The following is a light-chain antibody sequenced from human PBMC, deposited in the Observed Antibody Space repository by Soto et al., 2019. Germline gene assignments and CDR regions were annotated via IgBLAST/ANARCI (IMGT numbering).Light chain of an antibody. CDR3: QQYKTFWT. V-gene: IGKV1-5*03. CDR2: KAS. CDR1: QSISSW. J-gene: IGKJ1*01. Sequence: DIQMTQSPSTLSASVGDRVTITCRASQSISSWLAWYQQKPGEAPKVLIYKASSLESGVPSRFSGSGSGTEFTLTISSLQPDDFATYYCQQYKTFWTFGQGTRWIS.